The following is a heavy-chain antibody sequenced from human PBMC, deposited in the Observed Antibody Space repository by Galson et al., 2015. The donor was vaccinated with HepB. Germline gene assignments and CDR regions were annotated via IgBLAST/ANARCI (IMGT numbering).Heavy chain of an antibody. Sequence: SVKVSCKASGYTFNMYAMNWVRQAPGQGLEWMGWINTNTGNPTYAQGFTGRFVFSLDTSVSTAYLQISSLKAEDTAVYYCARPDIMTAMPDWYFDLWGRGTLVTVSS. CDR3: ARPDIMTAMPDWYFDL. CDR2: INTNTGNP. J-gene: IGHJ2*01. D-gene: IGHD5-12*01. CDR1: GYTFNMYA. V-gene: IGHV7-4-1*02.